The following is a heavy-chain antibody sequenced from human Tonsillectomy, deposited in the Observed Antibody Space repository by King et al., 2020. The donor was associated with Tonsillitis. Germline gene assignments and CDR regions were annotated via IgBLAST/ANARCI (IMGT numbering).Heavy chain of an antibody. Sequence: VQLVESGGGLVQPGGSLRLPCAASGFTFSNCAMSWVRQAPGKGLEWVSTISGSDSTSYTDSVKGRFTISRDYSKNTLYLQMNSLRADDTAVYYCAKEDGFYYDRSGYFDYWGQGTVVTVSS. CDR1: GFTFSNCA. CDR2: ISGSDST. CDR3: AKEDGFYYDRSGYFDY. V-gene: IGHV3-23*04. J-gene: IGHJ4*02. D-gene: IGHD3-22*01.